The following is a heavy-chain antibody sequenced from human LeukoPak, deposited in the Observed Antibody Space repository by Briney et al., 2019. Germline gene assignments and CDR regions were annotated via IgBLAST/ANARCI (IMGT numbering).Heavy chain of an antibody. CDR2: IKQDGSEK. J-gene: IGHJ4*02. CDR3: VRVSCTNGVCYGFDY. CDR1: GFTSRRYW. V-gene: IGHV3-7*01. D-gene: IGHD2-8*01. Sequence: GGSLRLSCAASGFTSRRYWISWVRQAPGKGLEWVANIKQDGSEKYYVDSVKGRFTISRDNAKNSLYLQMNSLRGEDTAVYYCVRVSCTNGVCYGFDYWGQGTLVTVSS.